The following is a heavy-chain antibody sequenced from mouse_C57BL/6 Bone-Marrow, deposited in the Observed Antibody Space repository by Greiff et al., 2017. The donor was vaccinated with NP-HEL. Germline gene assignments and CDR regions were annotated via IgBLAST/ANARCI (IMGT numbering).Heavy chain of an antibody. V-gene: IGHV1-4*01. Sequence: VKLVESGAELARPGASVKMSCKASGYTFTSYTMHWVKQRPGQGLEWIGYINPSSGYTKYNQKFKDKATLTADKSSSTAYMQLSSLTSEDSAVYYCARKIDYYGNAMDYWGQGTSVTVSS. D-gene: IGHD1-1*01. J-gene: IGHJ4*01. CDR3: ARKIDYYGNAMDY. CDR1: GYTFTSYT. CDR2: INPSSGYT.